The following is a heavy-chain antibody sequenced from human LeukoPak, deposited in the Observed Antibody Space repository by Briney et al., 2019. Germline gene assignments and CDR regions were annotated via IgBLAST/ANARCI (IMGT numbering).Heavy chain of an antibody. CDR2: ISTSINDI. CDR1: GFTFSSYA. J-gene: IGHJ4*02. V-gene: IGHV3-21*01. D-gene: IGHD3-22*01. Sequence: GGSLRLSCAASGFTFSSYAMNWVRQAPGKGLEWVSSISTSINDIYYADSVKGRFTISRDNAKNSLYLQMNSLRTEDTAVYYCARDGIYDSSDYWGQGTLVTVSS. CDR3: ARDGIYDSSDY.